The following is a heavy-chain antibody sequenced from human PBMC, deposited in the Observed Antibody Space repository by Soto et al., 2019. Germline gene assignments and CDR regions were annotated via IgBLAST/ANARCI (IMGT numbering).Heavy chain of an antibody. J-gene: IGHJ5*02. Sequence: VPLQQWGAGLLKPSETLSLTCAAYGGSFSGHFWTWIRQPPGKGLEWIGELSHNGSTRYNPDLKSRAIISVDTSKRQFSLNLTVTAPETAVYSCARGVALGLTRQTDAPDKFYQASWGQGSQVAVAS. CDR3: ARGVALGLTRQTDAPDKFYQAS. V-gene: IGHV4-34*01. D-gene: IGHD3-16*01. CDR1: GGSFSGHF. CDR2: LSHNGST.